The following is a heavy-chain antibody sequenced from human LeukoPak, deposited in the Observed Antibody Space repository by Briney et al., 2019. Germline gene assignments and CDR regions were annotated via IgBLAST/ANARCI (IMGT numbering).Heavy chain of an antibody. CDR3: AKDSAKKYDDY. V-gene: IGHV3-48*03. CDR2: ISSSGSTI. D-gene: IGHD2/OR15-2a*01. Sequence: GGSLRLSCAASGFTFNSYEMNWVRQAPGKGLEWVSYISSSGSTIYYADSVKGRFTISRDNAKNSLYLQMNSLRAEDTAVYYCAKDSAKKYDDYWGQGTLVTVSS. J-gene: IGHJ4*02. CDR1: GFTFNSYE.